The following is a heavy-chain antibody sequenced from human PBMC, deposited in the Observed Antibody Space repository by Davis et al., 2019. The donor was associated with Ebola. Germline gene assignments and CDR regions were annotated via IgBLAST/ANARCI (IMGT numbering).Heavy chain of an antibody. J-gene: IGHJ4*02. D-gene: IGHD5-12*01. CDR1: GFTFSSYA. Sequence: GESLKISCAASGFTFSSYAMHWVRQAPGKGLEWVAVISYDGSNKYYADSVKGRFTISRDNSKNTLYLQMNSLRAEDTAVYYCARVVWDSGYDRRIDYWGQGTLVTVSS. V-gene: IGHV3-30-3*01. CDR2: ISYDGSNK. CDR3: ARVVWDSGYDRRIDY.